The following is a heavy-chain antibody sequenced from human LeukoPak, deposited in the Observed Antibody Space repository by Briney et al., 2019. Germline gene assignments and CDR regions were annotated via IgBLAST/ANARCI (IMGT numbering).Heavy chain of an antibody. CDR3: ARDRSSGWYNWFDP. CDR1: GFTFSDYY. CDR2: ISSSGSTI. J-gene: IGHJ5*02. D-gene: IGHD6-19*01. V-gene: IGHV3-11*01. Sequence: AGGSLRLSCAASGFTFSDYYMSWLRQAPGKGLEWVSYISSSGSTIYYADSVKGRFTISRDNAKNSLYLQMNSLRAEDTAVYYCARDRSSGWYNWFDPWGQGTLVTVSS.